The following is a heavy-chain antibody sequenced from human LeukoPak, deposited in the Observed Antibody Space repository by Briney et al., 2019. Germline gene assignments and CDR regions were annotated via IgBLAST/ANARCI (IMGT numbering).Heavy chain of an antibody. CDR1: GFTFSSHW. CDR2: IKEDGSEK. V-gene: IGHV3-7*01. CDR3: ATHGYSELRYFAWSTNE. J-gene: IGHJ4*02. D-gene: IGHD3-9*01. Sequence: GGSLRLSCVVSGFTFSSHWMSWVRQAPGKGLEWVADIKEDGSEKYYVDSVKGRFTISRDSAKKSLYLQMDSLRAEDTAVYYSATHGYSELRYFAWSTNEWGQGTLVTVSS.